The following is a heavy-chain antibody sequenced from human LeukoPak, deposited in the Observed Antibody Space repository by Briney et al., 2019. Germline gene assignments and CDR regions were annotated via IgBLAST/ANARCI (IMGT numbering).Heavy chain of an antibody. D-gene: IGHD4-11*01. J-gene: IGHJ5*02. CDR1: GGSISSSSYY. CDR3: ASDYSNYGWFDP. Sequence: SETLSLTCTVSGGSISSSSYYWGWIRQPPGKGLEWIGSIYYSGSTYYNPSLKSRVTISVDTSKKQFSLKLSSVTAADTAVYYCASDYSNYGWFDPWGQGTLVTVSS. V-gene: IGHV4-39*01. CDR2: IYYSGST.